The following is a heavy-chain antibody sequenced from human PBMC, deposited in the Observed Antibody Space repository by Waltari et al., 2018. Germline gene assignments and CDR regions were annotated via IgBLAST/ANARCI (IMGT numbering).Heavy chain of an antibody. CDR1: GGSISSYY. V-gene: IGHV4-59*01. J-gene: IGHJ6*02. CDR2: IYYSGST. CDR3: ARDGFWSGYPYYYYYGMDV. D-gene: IGHD3-3*01. Sequence: QVQLQESGPGLVKPSETLSLTCTVSGGSISSYYWSWIRQPPGKGLEWIGYIYYSGSTNYNPSLKSRVTISVDTSKNQFSLKLSSVTAADTAVYYCARDGFWSGYPYYYYYGMDVWGQGTTVTVSS.